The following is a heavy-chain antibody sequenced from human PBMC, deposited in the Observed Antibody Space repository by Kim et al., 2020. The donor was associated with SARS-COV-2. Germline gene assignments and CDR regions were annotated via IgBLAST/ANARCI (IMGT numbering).Heavy chain of an antibody. Sequence: SQTLSLTCAISGDSVSSNSAAWNWIRQSPSRGLEWLGRTYYRSKWYNDYAVSVKSRITINPDTSKNQFSLQLNSVTPEDTAVYYCARDLKEAGHYYYYGMDGGGRGTIVTASS. D-gene: IGHD6-19*01. CDR3: ARDLKEAGHYYYYGMDG. J-gene: IGHJ6*02. V-gene: IGHV6-1*01. CDR2: TYYRSKWYN. CDR1: GDSVSSNSAA.